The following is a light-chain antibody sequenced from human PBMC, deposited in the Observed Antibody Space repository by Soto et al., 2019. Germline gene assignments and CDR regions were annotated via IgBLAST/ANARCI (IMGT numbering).Light chain of an antibody. CDR3: QQYNNWPLT. CDR2: GAS. Sequence: EIVMTQSPATLSVSPGERATLSCRASQSTNNYLAWYQQKPGQAPRLLIDGASTRATGIPARFSGSGSGTEFTLTISSLQSEDFALYYCQQYNNWPLTFGGGTKVEIK. V-gene: IGKV3-15*01. CDR1: QSTNNY. J-gene: IGKJ4*02.